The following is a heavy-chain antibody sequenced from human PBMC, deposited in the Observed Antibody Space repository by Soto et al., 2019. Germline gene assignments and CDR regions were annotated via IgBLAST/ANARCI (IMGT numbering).Heavy chain of an antibody. CDR1: GFTFSDYY. V-gene: IGHV3-11*01. D-gene: IGHD4-17*01. CDR2: ISSSGSTI. Sequence: GGSLRLSCAASGFTFSDYYMSWIRQAPGKGLEWVSYISSSGSTIYYADSVKGRFTISRDNAKNSLYLQMNSLRAEDTAVYYCARDAPATVLNYYYYGMDVWGQGTTVTVSS. CDR3: ARDAPATVLNYYYYGMDV. J-gene: IGHJ6*02.